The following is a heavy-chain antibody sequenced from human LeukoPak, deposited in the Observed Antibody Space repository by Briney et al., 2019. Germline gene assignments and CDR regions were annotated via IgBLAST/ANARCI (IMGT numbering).Heavy chain of an antibody. Sequence: SETLSLTCTVSGGSFSSPFYFCGWIRQAPGMGLEWIATINYSGTTFYNPSLKSRLTTSVDTSNNQSSLKLSSVTAADTAVYYCARLRGGVQLWGDWGQGALVTVSS. CDR1: GGSFSSPFYF. J-gene: IGHJ4*02. CDR3: ARLRGGVQLWGD. V-gene: IGHV4-39*01. CDR2: INYSGTT. D-gene: IGHD1-1*01.